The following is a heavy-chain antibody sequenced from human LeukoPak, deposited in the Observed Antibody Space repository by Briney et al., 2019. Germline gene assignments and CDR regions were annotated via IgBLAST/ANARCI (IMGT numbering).Heavy chain of an antibody. Sequence: GASVKVSCKASGYTFTGYYTHWVRQAPGQGLEWMGWINPNSGGTNYAQKFQGRVTMTRDTSISTAYMELSRLRSDDTAVYYCARVSSELSGTYDYVWGSYRRGAYYFDYWGQGTLVTVSS. J-gene: IGHJ4*02. CDR1: GYTFTGYY. CDR3: ARVSSELSGTYDYVWGSYRRGAYYFDY. V-gene: IGHV1-2*02. CDR2: INPNSGGT. D-gene: IGHD3-16*02.